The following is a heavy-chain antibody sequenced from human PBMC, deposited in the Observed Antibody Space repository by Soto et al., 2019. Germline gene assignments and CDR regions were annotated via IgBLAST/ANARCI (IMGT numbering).Heavy chain of an antibody. J-gene: IGHJ4*02. CDR2: IYHSGST. CDR1: GGSISSSHW. CDR3: ARSGGGEDY. Sequence: QVQLQESGPGLVKPSGTLSLTCAVSGGSISSSHWWTWVRQPPGKGLGWIGEIYHSGSTNSNPSSKRRVTVLVDTSRNQFPRNRSSVTAADTAVYYCARSGGGEDYWGQGTLVTVSS. V-gene: IGHV4-4*02. D-gene: IGHD3-16*01.